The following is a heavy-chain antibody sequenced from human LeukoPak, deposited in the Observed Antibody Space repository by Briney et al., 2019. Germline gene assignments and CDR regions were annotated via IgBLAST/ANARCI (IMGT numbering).Heavy chain of an antibody. J-gene: IGHJ6*03. CDR2: ISSSGSTI. Sequence: GGSLRLSCAASGFTFSDYYMSWIRQAPGKGLEWVSYISSSGSTIYYADSVKGRFTISRDNSKNTLYLQMNSLRAEDTAVYYCAKAGNGEEYYYMDVWGKGTTVTVSS. V-gene: IGHV3-11*01. CDR1: GFTFSDYY. CDR3: AKAGNGEEYYYMDV. D-gene: IGHD3-10*01.